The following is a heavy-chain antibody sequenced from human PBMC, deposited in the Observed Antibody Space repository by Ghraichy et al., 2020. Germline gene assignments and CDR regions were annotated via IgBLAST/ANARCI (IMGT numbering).Heavy chain of an antibody. J-gene: IGHJ4*02. CDR2: INQDESEK. D-gene: IGHD4-17*01. CDR1: GFIFGSYW. CDR3: ARENGYYGDYLDY. Sequence: GGSLRLSCAASGFIFGSYWMRWVRQAPGKGLEWVANINQDESEKYYVDSVKGRFTISRDYAENSVYLQMNSLRAEDTAVYYCARENGYYGDYLDYWGQGTLVTVSS. V-gene: IGHV3-7*03.